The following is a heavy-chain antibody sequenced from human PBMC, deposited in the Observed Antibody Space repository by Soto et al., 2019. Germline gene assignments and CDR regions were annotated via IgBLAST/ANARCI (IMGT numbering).Heavy chain of an antibody. CDR3: ARGGAGYYFDY. CDR2: INAGNGDT. CDR1: GYTFINYA. V-gene: IGHV1-3*05. Sequence: QVQLVQSGAEEKKPGASVKVSGKASGYTFINYAIHWVRQAPGQRLEWMGWINAGNGDTKYSQKFQGRVTITRDTSANTAYMELSGLRSEGTAVYYCARGGAGYYFDYWGQGTLVTVSS. J-gene: IGHJ4*02. D-gene: IGHD2-15*01.